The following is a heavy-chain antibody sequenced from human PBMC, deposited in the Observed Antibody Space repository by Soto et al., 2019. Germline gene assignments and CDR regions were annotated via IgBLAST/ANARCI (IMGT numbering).Heavy chain of an antibody. CDR3: ARHSCTNCPFDY. D-gene: IGHD2-2*01. J-gene: IGHJ4*02. Sequence: QVQLQESGPGLVKPSETLSLTCSVSGGSLSTYYWSWIRQPPGKGLEWIGFLYYSGSTKYNPSLKSXXTMSVDTSKNNFPLKLSSVTAADTAVYYCARHSCTNCPFDYWGQGALVTVSS. V-gene: IGHV4-59*08. CDR2: LYYSGST. CDR1: GGSLSTYY.